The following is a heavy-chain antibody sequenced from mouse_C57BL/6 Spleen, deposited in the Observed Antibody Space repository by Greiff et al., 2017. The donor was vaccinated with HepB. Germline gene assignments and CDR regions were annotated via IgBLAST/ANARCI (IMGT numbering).Heavy chain of an antibody. Sequence: EVNLVESGGGLVQPGGSLKLSCAASGFTFSGYAMSWVRQTPEKRLEWVASISDGGSYTYYPDNVKGRFTISRDNAKNNLYLQMSHLKSEDTAMYYCARAHYYGSGPYWYFDVWGTGTTVTVSS. CDR1: GFTFSGYA. CDR3: ARAHYYGSGPYWYFDV. CDR2: ISDGGSYT. V-gene: IGHV5-4*03. J-gene: IGHJ1*03. D-gene: IGHD1-1*01.